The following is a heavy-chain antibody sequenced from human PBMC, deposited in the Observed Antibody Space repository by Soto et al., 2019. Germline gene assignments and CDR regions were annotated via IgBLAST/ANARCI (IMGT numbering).Heavy chain of an antibody. Sequence: QVQLVQSGAEVKKPGASVKVSCKASGYTFTSYAMHWVRQAPGQRLEWMGWINAGNGNTKYSQKLQGRVTITRDTSASTAYMELSSLRSEDTAVYYCAREVIAARPRLGFDYWGQGTLVTVSS. V-gene: IGHV1-3*01. D-gene: IGHD6-6*01. J-gene: IGHJ4*02. CDR3: AREVIAARPRLGFDY. CDR2: INAGNGNT. CDR1: GYTFTSYA.